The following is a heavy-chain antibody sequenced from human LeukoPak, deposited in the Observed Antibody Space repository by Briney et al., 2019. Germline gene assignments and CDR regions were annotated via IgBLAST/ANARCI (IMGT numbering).Heavy chain of an antibody. CDR2: ISGSGGST. Sequence: GGSLRLSCAASGFIFSSYAMSWVRQAPGKGLEWVSAISGSGGSTYYADSVKGRFTISRDNSKNTLYLQMNSLRAEDTAVYYCAKGRSITIFGVAYLFDYWGQGTLVTVSS. CDR1: GFIFSSYA. D-gene: IGHD3-3*01. V-gene: IGHV3-23*01. CDR3: AKGRSITIFGVAYLFDY. J-gene: IGHJ4*02.